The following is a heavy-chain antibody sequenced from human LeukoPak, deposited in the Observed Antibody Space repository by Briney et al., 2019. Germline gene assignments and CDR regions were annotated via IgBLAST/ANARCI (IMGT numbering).Heavy chain of an antibody. V-gene: IGHV3-66*01. CDR1: GFTVSSNY. CDR3: ARGEKYPPYFDY. D-gene: IGHD1-26*01. J-gene: IGHJ4*02. CDR2: IYSGGST. Sequence: GGSLRLSCAASGFTVSSNYMSWVRQAPGKGLEWVSVIYSGGSTYYADSVKGRFTISRDNSKNTLYLQMNSLRAEDTAVYYCARGEKYPPYFDYWGQGTLVTVSS.